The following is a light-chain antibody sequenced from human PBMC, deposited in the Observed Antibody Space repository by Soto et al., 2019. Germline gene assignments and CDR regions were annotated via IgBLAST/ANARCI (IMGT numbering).Light chain of an antibody. CDR2: GVS. CDR3: QQYGTSEII. CDR1: QSVTSSY. Sequence: EIVTSHYQVTVSSSTGEGATFSGRASQSVTSSYLAWYQQKPGQAPRLLIYGVSSRATGIPDRFSGSGSGTDFTLTFGRLEPEDFSVFYCQQYGTSEIIFGQGTKVDIK. J-gene: IGKJ1*01. V-gene: IGKV3-20*01.